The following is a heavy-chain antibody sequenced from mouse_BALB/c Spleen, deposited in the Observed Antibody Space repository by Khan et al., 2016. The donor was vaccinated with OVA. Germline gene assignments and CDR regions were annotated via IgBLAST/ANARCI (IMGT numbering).Heavy chain of an antibody. Sequence: QVHVKQSGPGLVAPSQSLSITCTVSGFSLSSYNIHWVRQPPGKGLEWLGMIWGGGGTDYNSTLKSRLSIRKDNSKSQVLLKMNSLQTDDTAMYYCARAYYRYDGYYAMDYWGQGTSVTVSS. D-gene: IGHD2-14*01. CDR2: IWGGGGT. J-gene: IGHJ4*01. V-gene: IGHV2-6-4*01. CDR1: GFSLSSYN. CDR3: ARAYYRYDGYYAMDY.